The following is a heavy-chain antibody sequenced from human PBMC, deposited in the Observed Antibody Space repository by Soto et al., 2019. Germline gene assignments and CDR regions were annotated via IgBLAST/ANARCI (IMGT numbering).Heavy chain of an antibody. D-gene: IGHD1-26*01. V-gene: IGHV5-10-1*01. CDR2: IDPSDSYT. Sequence: GESLKISCKGSGYSFTSYWISWVRQMPGKGLEWMGRIDPSDSYTNYSPSFQGHVTISADKSISTAYLQWSSLKASDTAMYYCARQVERAVYYYYGMDVWGQGTTVTVS. J-gene: IGHJ6*02. CDR1: GYSFTSYW. CDR3: ARQVERAVYYYYGMDV.